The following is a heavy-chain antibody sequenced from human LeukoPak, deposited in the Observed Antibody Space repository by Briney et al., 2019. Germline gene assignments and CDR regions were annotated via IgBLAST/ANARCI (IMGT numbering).Heavy chain of an antibody. CDR2: IKQDGSEK. V-gene: IGHV3-7*01. D-gene: IGHD3-3*01. CDR3: ARETPLDYDFWSGLYYYYYYMDV. Sequence: GGSLRLSCAASGFTFSSYSMNWVRQAPGKGLEWVANIKQDGSEKYYVDSVKGRFTISRDNAKNSLYLQMNSLRAEDTAVYYCARETPLDYDFWSGLYYYYYYMDVWGKGTTVTVSS. CDR1: GFTFSSYS. J-gene: IGHJ6*03.